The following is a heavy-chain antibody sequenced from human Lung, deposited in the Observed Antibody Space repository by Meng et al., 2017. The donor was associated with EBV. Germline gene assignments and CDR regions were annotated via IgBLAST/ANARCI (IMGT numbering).Heavy chain of an antibody. CDR3: AQQLLPMGAFFQH. D-gene: IGHD2/OR15-2a*01. J-gene: IGHJ1*01. CDR2: IHPKFATT. V-gene: IGHV1-69*01. Sequence: QVQLVQSGAGVKRAGYSVKASGKASGRPFSRYPINWLRQAPGQGLEWMAEIHPKFATTNFAQNFQGRVTLSADESSTTVYMELTSLRSEDTAVYYCAQQLLPMGAFFQHWGQGTLVTVSS. CDR1: GRPFSRYP.